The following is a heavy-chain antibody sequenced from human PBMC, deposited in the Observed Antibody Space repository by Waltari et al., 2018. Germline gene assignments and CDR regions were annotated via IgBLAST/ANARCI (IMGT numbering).Heavy chain of an antibody. CDR3: ARIAARSRVDY. V-gene: IGHV3-9*01. CDR2: ITWNGGSV. D-gene: IGHD6-6*01. CDR1: GLDFHNYA. Sequence: EVQMVESVEEVVKHGTYITLSCVVSGLDFHNYAMYWVRQAPGKGLEWVSGITWNGGSVAYADSVKGRFTISRDNAKNSLYLRMASLRVEDTAFYYCARIAARSRVDYWGQGTLVTVSS. J-gene: IGHJ4*02.